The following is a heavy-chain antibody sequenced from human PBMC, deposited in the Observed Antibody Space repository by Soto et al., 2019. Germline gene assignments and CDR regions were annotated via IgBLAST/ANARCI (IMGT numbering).Heavy chain of an antibody. CDR2: IYWDDDK. Sequence: GSGPTLVNPTQTLTLTCTFSGFSLSTSGVGVGWIRQPPGKALEWLALIYWDDDKRYSPSLKSRLTITKDTSKNQVVLTMTNMDPVDTATYYCPHAPRPKLGDYYYYGMDVWGQGTTVTVSS. D-gene: IGHD6-6*01. J-gene: IGHJ6*02. CDR1: GFSLSTSGVG. V-gene: IGHV2-5*02. CDR3: PHAPRPKLGDYYYYGMDV.